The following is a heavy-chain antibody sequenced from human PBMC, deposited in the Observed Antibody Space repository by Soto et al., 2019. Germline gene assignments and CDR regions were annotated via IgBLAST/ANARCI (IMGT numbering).Heavy chain of an antibody. CDR2: INPSGGST. J-gene: IGHJ3*02. Sequence: GASVKVSCKASGYTFTSYYMHWVRQAPGQGLEWMGIINPSGGSTSYAQKFQGRVTMTRDTSTSTVYMELSSLRSEDTAVYYCARDSVGCGGDCYHQAFDIWGQGTMVTVSS. CDR3: ARDSVGCGGDCYHQAFDI. CDR1: GYTFTSYY. V-gene: IGHV1-46*03. D-gene: IGHD2-21*01.